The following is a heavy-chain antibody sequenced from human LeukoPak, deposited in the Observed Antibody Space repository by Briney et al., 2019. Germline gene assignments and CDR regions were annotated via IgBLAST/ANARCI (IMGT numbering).Heavy chain of an antibody. CDR2: IWYDGSNE. J-gene: IGHJ5*02. V-gene: IGHV3-33*01. D-gene: IGHD1-26*01. CDR1: GFTFSNYG. CDR3: ARSDAGRIVGA. Sequence: GGSLRLSCAASGFTFSNYGMHWVRQAPGKGLKWVAVIWYDGSNEYYADSVKGRFTISRDNSKNTLYLQMSSLRAEDTAVYYCARSDAGRIVGAWGQGTLVTVSS.